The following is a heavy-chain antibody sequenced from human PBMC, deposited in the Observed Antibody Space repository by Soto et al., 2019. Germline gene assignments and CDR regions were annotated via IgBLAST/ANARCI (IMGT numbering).Heavy chain of an antibody. J-gene: IGHJ4*02. CDR2: IYYSGST. D-gene: IGHD4-17*01. CDR3: ARRYGTLFDY. V-gene: IGHV4-59*08. CDR1: GGSISSYY. Sequence: PSETLSLTCTVSGGSISSYYWSWIRQPPGKGLEWIGYIYYSGSTNYNPSLKSRVTISVDTSKNQFSLKLSSVTAADTAVYYCARRYGTLFDYWGQGTPVTVSS.